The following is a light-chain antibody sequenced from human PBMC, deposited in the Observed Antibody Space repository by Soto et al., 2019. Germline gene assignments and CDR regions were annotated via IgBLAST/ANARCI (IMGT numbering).Light chain of an antibody. CDR1: QSVLYSANNKKY. V-gene: IGKV4-1*01. Sequence: DIVMTQSPDSLAVSLGERATINCKSSQSVLYSANNKKYLAWYQQKSGQPPKLLIYWASTREFGVPDRFSGSGSGTDFTLTISSLQAEDVAVYYCQQFYTNSYAFGQGTKVEIK. J-gene: IGKJ2*01. CDR3: QQFYTNSYA. CDR2: WAS.